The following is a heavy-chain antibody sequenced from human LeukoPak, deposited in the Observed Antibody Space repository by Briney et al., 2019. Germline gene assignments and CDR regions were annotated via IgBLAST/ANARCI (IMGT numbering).Heavy chain of an antibody. D-gene: IGHD2-15*01. CDR2: ISPDGGET. V-gene: IGHV3-7*02. CDR3: SSCLVAVLAVDY. Sequence: WGSLTVPHAASRFTPHIYWIRSVRQAPGQGLEWVANISPDGGETSYVDSMKGRFTISRDNAKNSLYLQMNSLRAEDTAVYYCSSCLVAVLAVDYWGQGTLVTVSS. J-gene: IGHJ4*02. CDR1: RFTPHIYW.